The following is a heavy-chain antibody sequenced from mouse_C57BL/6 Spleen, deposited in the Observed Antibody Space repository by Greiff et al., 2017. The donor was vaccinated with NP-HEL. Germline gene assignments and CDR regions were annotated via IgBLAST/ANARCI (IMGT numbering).Heavy chain of an antibody. CDR2: ISSGSSTI. CDR3: AREGVYAMDY. Sequence: EVHLVESGGGLVKPGGSLKLSCAASGFTFSDYGMHWVRQAPEKGLEWVAYISSGSSTIYYADTVKGRFTISRDNAKNTLFLQMTILRSEDTAMYYCAREGVYAMDYWGQGTSVTVSS. V-gene: IGHV5-17*01. CDR1: GFTFSDYG. J-gene: IGHJ4*01.